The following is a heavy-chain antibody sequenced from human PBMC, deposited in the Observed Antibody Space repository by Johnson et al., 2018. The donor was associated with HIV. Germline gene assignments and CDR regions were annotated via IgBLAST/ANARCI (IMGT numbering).Heavy chain of an antibody. CDR3: ARDGPANTIQDAFDI. CDR2: ISNDGNDK. Sequence: QVQLVESGGGVVQPGRSLRLSCAASGFIFSTYAMHWVRQAPGKGLEWVAIISNDGNDKYYGDSVKGRFTISRDNSNSTLFLRMNSLRPDDTAVYYCARDGPANTIQDAFDIGGQGTMVTVSS. D-gene: IGHD5-24*01. J-gene: IGHJ3*02. CDR1: GFIFSTYA. V-gene: IGHV3-30-3*01.